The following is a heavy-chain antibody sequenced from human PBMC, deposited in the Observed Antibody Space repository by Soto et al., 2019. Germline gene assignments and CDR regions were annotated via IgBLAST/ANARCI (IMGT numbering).Heavy chain of an antibody. CDR1: GFTFSDYA. CDR2: ISYDGSKK. J-gene: IGHJ3*02. CDR3: ARPKTGRTPDGFDI. V-gene: IGHV3-30-3*01. Sequence: GGSLRLSCAASGFTFSDYAMHWVRQAPGKGLEWVAVISYDGSKKFYADSAQGRITISRDNSRNTLFLQMDSLGPEDTALYYCARPKTGRTPDGFDIWGQGTLVTVSS.